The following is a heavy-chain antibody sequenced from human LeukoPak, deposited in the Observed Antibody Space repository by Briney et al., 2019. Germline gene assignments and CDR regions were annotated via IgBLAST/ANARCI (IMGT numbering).Heavy chain of an antibody. CDR1: GGSFSGYY. D-gene: IGHD3-9*01. CDR3: ARGDLYYDILTGYYSEYYFDY. Sequence: SETLSLTCAVYGGSFSGYYWSWIRQPPGKGLEWIGEINHSGSTNYNPSLKSRLTISVDTSKNQFSLKLSSVTAADTAVYYCARGDLYYDILTGYYSEYYFDYWGQGTLVTVSS. CDR2: INHSGST. J-gene: IGHJ4*02. V-gene: IGHV4-34*01.